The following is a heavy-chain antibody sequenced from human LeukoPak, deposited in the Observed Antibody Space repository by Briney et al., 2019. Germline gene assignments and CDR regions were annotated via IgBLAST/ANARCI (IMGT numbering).Heavy chain of an antibody. D-gene: IGHD2-21*01. J-gene: IGHJ3*02. Sequence: GGSLRLSCAASGFTFSSYAMGWVRQAPGKGLEWVSSISSSSSYIYYADSVKGRFTISRDNAKNSLYLQMNSLRAEDTAVYYCARDALGYYAFDIWGQGTMVTVSS. CDR3: ARDALGYYAFDI. V-gene: IGHV3-21*01. CDR1: GFTFSSYA. CDR2: ISSSSSYI.